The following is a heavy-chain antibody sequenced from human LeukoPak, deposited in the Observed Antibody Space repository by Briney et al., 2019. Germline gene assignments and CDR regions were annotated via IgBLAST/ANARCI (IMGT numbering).Heavy chain of an antibody. CDR2: ISSSGSTI. CDR3: ARGSIVVVVAATLGDY. Sequence: GGSLRLSCAASGFTFSSYEMNWVRQAPGKGPEWVSYISSSGSTIYYADSVKGRFTISRDNAKNSLYLQMNSLRAEDTAVYYCARGSIVVVVAATLGDYWGQGTLVTVSS. V-gene: IGHV3-48*03. J-gene: IGHJ4*02. D-gene: IGHD2-15*01. CDR1: GFTFSSYE.